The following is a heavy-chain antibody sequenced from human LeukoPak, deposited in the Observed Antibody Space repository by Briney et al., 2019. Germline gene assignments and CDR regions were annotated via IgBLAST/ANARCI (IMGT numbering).Heavy chain of an antibody. V-gene: IGHV1-18*01. D-gene: IGHD3-22*01. J-gene: IGHJ4*02. CDR1: GYTFTDYG. CDR3: AISQGSYYDTSGYLGGDY. Sequence: ASVKVSCKTSGYTFTDYGVTWVRQAPGQGLEWMGWISDYKRDAKYAQKFQGRVTMTTDTSTSTAYMELKSLRSDGTAVYYCAISQGSYYDTSGYLGGDYWGQGTLVTVSS. CDR2: ISDYKRDA.